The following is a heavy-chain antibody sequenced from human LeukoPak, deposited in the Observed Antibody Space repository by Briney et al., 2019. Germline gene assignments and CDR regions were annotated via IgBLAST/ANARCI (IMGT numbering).Heavy chain of an antibody. V-gene: IGHV3-23*01. CDR2: TSGSGGST. Sequence: GGSLRLSCAVSGITLSNYGMSWVRQAPGKGLEWVSGTSGSGGSTHHADSVKGRFTISRDNSKNTLYLQMNSLRAEDTAVYYCAKVAGYSYVYYIDYWGQGTLVTVSS. CDR3: AKVAGYSYVYYIDY. J-gene: IGHJ4*02. CDR1: GITLSNYG. D-gene: IGHD5-18*01.